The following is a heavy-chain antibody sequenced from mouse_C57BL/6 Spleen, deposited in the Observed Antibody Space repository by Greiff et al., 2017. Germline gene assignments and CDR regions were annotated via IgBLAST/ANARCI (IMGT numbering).Heavy chain of an antibody. J-gene: IGHJ2*01. D-gene: IGHD2-10*01. Sequence: EVQLQQSGAELVKPGASVKLSCTASGFNIIDYYMHWVKQRTEQGLEWIGRIDPEDGGTKYAPKFQGKATITADTSSNTAYLQLSSLTSEDTAVYYCATYCGNFCFDYWGQGTTLTVAA. CDR2: IDPEDGGT. CDR1: GFNIIDYY. V-gene: IGHV14-2*01. CDR3: ATYCGNFCFDY.